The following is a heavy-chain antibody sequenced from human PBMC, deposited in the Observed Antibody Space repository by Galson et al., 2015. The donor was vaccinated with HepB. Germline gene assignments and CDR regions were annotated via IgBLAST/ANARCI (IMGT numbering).Heavy chain of an antibody. V-gene: IGHV3-7*01. CDR2: IKQDGSEK. CDR3: ARVSDDCSSTSCYWSNLYYFDY. J-gene: IGHJ4*02. D-gene: IGHD2-2*01. CDR1: GFTVSSYW. Sequence: SLRLSGAASGFTVSSYWMSWVRQAPGEGLEWVANIKQDGSEKYYVDSVKGRFTISRDNAKNSQYLQMNSLRAEDTAVYYCARVSDDCSSTSCYWSNLYYFDYWGQGTLVTVSS.